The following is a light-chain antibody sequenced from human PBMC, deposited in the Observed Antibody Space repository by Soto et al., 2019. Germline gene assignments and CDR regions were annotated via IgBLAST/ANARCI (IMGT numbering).Light chain of an antibody. Sequence: EIVLTQSPGTLSLSPGERAILSCRASQSVSSSYLAWYQQKPGQAPRLLIYGASSRATGIPDRFSGSGSGTDFTLTISRLEPEDFAVYYCQQYGSSPRVTFGGGTKVEIK. CDR1: QSVSSSY. CDR2: GAS. J-gene: IGKJ4*01. CDR3: QQYGSSPRVT. V-gene: IGKV3-20*01.